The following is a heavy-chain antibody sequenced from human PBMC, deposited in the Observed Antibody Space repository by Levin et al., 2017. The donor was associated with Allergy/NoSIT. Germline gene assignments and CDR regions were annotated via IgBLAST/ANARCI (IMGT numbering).Heavy chain of an antibody. Sequence: ASVKVSCKASGYTFTGYYMHWVRQAPGQGLEWMGWINPNSGDTNYAQKFQGRVTMTRDTSISTAYMELSRLRSDDTAVYYCARVDGSGSYWGWLDYWGQGTLVTVSS. CDR2: INPNSGDT. CDR3: ARVDGSGSYWGWLDY. CDR1: GYTFTGYY. J-gene: IGHJ4*02. D-gene: IGHD3-10*01. V-gene: IGHV1-2*02.